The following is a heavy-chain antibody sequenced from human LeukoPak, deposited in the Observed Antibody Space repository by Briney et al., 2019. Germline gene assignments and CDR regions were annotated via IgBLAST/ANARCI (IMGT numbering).Heavy chain of an antibody. CDR3: APSIAVAGPAEYFQH. CDR2: INPNSGGT. D-gene: IGHD6-19*01. J-gene: IGHJ1*01. V-gene: IGHV1-2*02. Sequence: ASVKVSCKAPGYTFTGYYMHWVRQAPGQGLEWMGWINPNSGGTNYAQKFQGRVTMTRDTSISTAYMELSRLRSDDTAVYYCAPSIAVAGPAEYFQHWGQGTLVTVSS. CDR1: GYTFTGYY.